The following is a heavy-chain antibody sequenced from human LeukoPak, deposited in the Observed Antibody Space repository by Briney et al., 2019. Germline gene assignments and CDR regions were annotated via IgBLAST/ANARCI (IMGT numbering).Heavy chain of an antibody. V-gene: IGHV3-74*01. CDR3: ANLDFWSGYAAFDI. CDR1: GFSFSSYW. D-gene: IGHD3-3*01. CDR2: INSDGSNT. J-gene: IGHJ3*02. Sequence: GGSLRLSCAVSGFSFSSYWVHWVRHATGKGLVWVSRINSDGSNTSYADSVKGRFTISRDNAKNTLYLQMNSLRAEDTAVYYCANLDFWSGYAAFDIWGQGTMVTVSS.